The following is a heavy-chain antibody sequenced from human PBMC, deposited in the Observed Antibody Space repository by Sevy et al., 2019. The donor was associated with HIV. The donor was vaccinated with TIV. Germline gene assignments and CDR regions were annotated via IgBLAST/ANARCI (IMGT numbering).Heavy chain of an antibody. CDR2: ISGSGST. V-gene: IGHV3-23*01. CDR1: GFTFSSYA. J-gene: IGHJ4*02. Sequence: GGSLRLSCAASGFTFSSYAMSWVRQAPGKGLEWVSAISGSGSTYYADSVKGRFTISRDNSKNTLYLQMNSLRAEDTAVYYCAKVTHLAVAGKWPSYYFDYWGQGTLVTVSS. D-gene: IGHD6-19*01. CDR3: AKVTHLAVAGKWPSYYFDY.